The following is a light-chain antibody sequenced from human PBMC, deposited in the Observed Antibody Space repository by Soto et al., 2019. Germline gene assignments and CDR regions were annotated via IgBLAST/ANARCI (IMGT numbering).Light chain of an antibody. CDR3: GTWDSSLNGVV. Sequence: QSVLTQPPSVSAALGQKVTISCSGSSSNIENNYVSWYQQLPGTAPKLLIYDNNKRPSEIPDRFSGSKSGTSATLGITGLQTGDEADYHCGTWDSSLNGVVFGGGTKLTVL. V-gene: IGLV1-51*01. J-gene: IGLJ2*01. CDR1: SSNIENNY. CDR2: DNN.